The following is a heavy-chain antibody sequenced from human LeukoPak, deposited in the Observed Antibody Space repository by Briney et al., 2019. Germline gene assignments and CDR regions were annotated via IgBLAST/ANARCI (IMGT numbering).Heavy chain of an antibody. J-gene: IGHJ6*03. CDR3: ARAYYDFLPLYYYYYMDV. CDR1: GYTFTSYY. D-gene: IGHD3-3*01. V-gene: IGHV1-46*01. CDR2: INPSGDPT. Sequence: ASVKVSCKASGYTFTSYYMHWVRQAPGQGLEWVGIINPSGDPTTYAQKFQGRVTMTSDMSTSTVYMELSSLRSEDTAVYYCARAYYDFLPLYYYYYMDVWGKGTTVTVSS.